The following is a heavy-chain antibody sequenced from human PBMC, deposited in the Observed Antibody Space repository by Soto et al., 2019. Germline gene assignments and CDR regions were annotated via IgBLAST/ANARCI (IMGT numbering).Heavy chain of an antibody. CDR3: ARLKWLRPDHAYYYYYYMDV. J-gene: IGHJ6*03. Sequence: QVQLVQSGAEVKKPGASVKVSCKASGYTFPSYGITGVRQAPGQGLAWMGWISADNGNTNYAQKLQGRVTMTPDTSTSTAYMELRSLRSDDTAVYYCARLKWLRPDHAYYYYYYMDVWGKGTTVTVSS. CDR1: GYTFPSYG. V-gene: IGHV1-18*01. D-gene: IGHD5-12*01. CDR2: ISADNGNT.